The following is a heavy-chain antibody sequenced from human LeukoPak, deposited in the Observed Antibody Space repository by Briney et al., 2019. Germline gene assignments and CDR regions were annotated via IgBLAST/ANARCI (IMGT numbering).Heavy chain of an antibody. CDR3: ARDYIAAAGRSWFDP. J-gene: IGHJ5*02. Sequence: SVKVSCKASGGTFSSYAISWVRQAPGQGLEWMGRIIPTFGTANYAQKFQGRVTITTDESTSTAYMELSSLRSEDTAVYYCARDYIAAAGRSWFDPWGQGTLVTVSS. D-gene: IGHD6-13*01. CDR1: GGTFSSYA. V-gene: IGHV1-69*05. CDR2: IIPTFGTA.